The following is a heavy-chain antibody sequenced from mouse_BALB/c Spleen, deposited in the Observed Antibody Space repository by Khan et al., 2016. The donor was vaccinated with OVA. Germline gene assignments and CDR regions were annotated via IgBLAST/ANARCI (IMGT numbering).Heavy chain of an antibody. CDR1: GYTFTNYG. CDR3: VKGDDYDGTY. V-gene: IGHV9-3-1*01. D-gene: IGHD2-4*01. Sequence: LVESGPELKKPGEIVKISCKASGYTFTNYGMNWVKQAPGKGLKWMGWINTYTGETTYADDFKGRFAFSLETSASTAYLQSNSLRNEDTATYFCVKGDDYDGTYWGQGTLITVS. CDR2: INTYTGET. J-gene: IGHJ3*01.